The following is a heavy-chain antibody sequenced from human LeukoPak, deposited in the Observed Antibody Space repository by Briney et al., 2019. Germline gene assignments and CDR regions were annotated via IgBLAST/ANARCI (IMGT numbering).Heavy chain of an antibody. CDR2: IYYSGST. D-gene: IGHD1-26*01. Sequence: PSETLSLTCTVSGGSISSSSYYWGWIRQPPGKGLEWIGSIYYSGSTYYNPSLKSRVTISVDTSKNQFSLKLSSVTAADTAVYYCARSYSGSYYALRAFDIWGQGTMVTVSS. CDR3: ARSYSGSYYALRAFDI. CDR1: GGSISSSSYY. J-gene: IGHJ3*02. V-gene: IGHV4-39*07.